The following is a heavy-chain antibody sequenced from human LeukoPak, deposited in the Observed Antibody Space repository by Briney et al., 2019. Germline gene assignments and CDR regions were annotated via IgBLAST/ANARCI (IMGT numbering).Heavy chain of an antibody. V-gene: IGHV4-30-4*08. Sequence: SQTLSLTCTVSGGSISSGAYYWSWIRQPPGKGLEWIGYIYYSGSTYYNPSLKSRVTISVDTSKNQFSLKLSSVTAADTAVYYCARETGGEYFFDYWGQGTLVTVSS. CDR1: GGSISSGAYY. J-gene: IGHJ4*02. D-gene: IGHD3-16*01. CDR2: IYYSGST. CDR3: ARETGGEYFFDY.